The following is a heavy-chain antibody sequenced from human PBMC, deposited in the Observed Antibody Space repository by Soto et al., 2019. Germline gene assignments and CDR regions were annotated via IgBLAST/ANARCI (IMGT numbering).Heavy chain of an antibody. J-gene: IGHJ4*02. CDR1: GFNFNNHV. Sequence: VQLLESGGGLVHPMSSLRLSCSGSGFNFNNHVRNWVRQAPGKGLEWVASISNSDDVGFYADSVRGRFSVTRDRSSSTLYRQMDYVQVENTAIYYCAKTVGATKREDYWGQGTLVIVSS. CDR3: AKTVGATKREDY. CDR2: ISNSDDVG. V-gene: IGHV3-23*01. D-gene: IGHD1-26*01.